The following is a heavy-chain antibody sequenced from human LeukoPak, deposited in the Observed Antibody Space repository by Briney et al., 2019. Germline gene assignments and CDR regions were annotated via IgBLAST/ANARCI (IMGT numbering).Heavy chain of an antibody. V-gene: IGHV3-23*01. CDR1: GFTFSSYA. J-gene: IGHJ4*02. CDR2: ISGSGGST. CDR3: AKHGQQAMIVVVIPYYFDY. D-gene: IGHD3-22*01. Sequence: PGASLRLSCAASGFTFSSYAMSWVRQAPGKGLEWVSAISGSGGSTYYADSVKGRFTISRDHSKNTLYLQMNSLRAEDTAVYYCAKHGQQAMIVVVIPYYFDYWGQGTLVTVSS.